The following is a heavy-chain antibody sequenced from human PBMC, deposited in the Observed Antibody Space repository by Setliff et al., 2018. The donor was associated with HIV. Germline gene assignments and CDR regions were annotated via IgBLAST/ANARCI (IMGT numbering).Heavy chain of an antibody. CDR2: ISAYNGNT. Sequence: ASVKVSCKASGYTFTSYGISWVRQAPGQGLEWMGWISAYNGNTNYAQKLQGRGTMTTDTSTSTAYMELRSLRSDDTAVYYCARAQYPHYNFWSGYSPTGFDPWGQGTLVTVSS. CDR3: ARAQYPHYNFWSGYSPTGFDP. J-gene: IGHJ5*02. CDR1: GYTFTSYG. V-gene: IGHV1-18*01. D-gene: IGHD3-3*01.